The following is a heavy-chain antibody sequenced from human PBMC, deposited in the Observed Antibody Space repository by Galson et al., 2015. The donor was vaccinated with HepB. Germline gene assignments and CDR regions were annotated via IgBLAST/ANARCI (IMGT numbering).Heavy chain of an antibody. J-gene: IGHJ3*02. CDR1: GFTFNTFG. D-gene: IGHD3-3*01. Sequence: SLRLSCAASGFTFNTFGMRWVRQAPGKGLEWVAGVCDDGSNKKYGDSVKGRFIISRDNSKNTLYLEMNSLRVEDTAVYYCATDHNAHWSGHRCGAFNMWGPETMVLVS. CDR3: ATDHNAHWSGHRCGAFNM. V-gene: IGHV3-33*01. CDR2: VCDDGSNK.